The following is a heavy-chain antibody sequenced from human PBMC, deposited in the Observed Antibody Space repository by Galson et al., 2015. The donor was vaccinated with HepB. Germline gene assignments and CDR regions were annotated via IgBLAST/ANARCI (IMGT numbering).Heavy chain of an antibody. CDR2: IYSNGNT. Sequence: SLRLSCAASGFTVSSNYMSWVRQAPGRGLECVSVIYSNGNTYYADSGRGRFIISRDNSKNTLYFQMNSLRVEDTAVYYCARGYSRSWYSGLGFWGQGTLVTVSS. D-gene: IGHD6-13*01. V-gene: IGHV3-53*01. CDR3: ARGYSRSWYSGLGF. J-gene: IGHJ4*02. CDR1: GFTVSSNY.